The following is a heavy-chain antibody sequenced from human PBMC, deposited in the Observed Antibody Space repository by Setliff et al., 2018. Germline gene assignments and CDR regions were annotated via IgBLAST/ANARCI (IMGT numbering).Heavy chain of an antibody. CDR2: MNPNSANT. Sequence: GASVKVSCKASGYTFTSYDINWVRQAAGQGLEWMGWMNPNSANTGCAQKFQGRVTMTRDTSISTAYLELSRLRAEDTALYYCAKDGRFGELPYYMDVWGKGTTVTVS. CDR3: AKDGRFGELPYYMDV. J-gene: IGHJ6*03. CDR1: GYTFTSYD. D-gene: IGHD3-10*01. V-gene: IGHV1-8*02.